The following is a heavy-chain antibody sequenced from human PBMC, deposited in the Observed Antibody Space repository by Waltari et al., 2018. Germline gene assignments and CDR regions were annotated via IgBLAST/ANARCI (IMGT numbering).Heavy chain of an antibody. CDR3: ARDRAGA. CDR1: GGSISSHY. Sequence: QVQLQESGPGLVKPSETLSLTCTVSGGSISSHYWSWIRQPPGKGLEWIGYIYYSGSTNYNPSLKSRVTISVDTSKNQFSLKLSSVTAADTAVYYCARDRAGAWGQGTLVTVSS. J-gene: IGHJ5*02. V-gene: IGHV4-59*11. CDR2: IYYSGST.